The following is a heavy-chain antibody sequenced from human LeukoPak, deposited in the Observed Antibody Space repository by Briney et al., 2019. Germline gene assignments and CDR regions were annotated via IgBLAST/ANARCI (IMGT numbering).Heavy chain of an antibody. J-gene: IGHJ4*02. CDR2: ISSSGSTI. V-gene: IGHV3-11*04. CDR1: GFSFTTYW. D-gene: IGHD1-26*01. CDR3: ARDAQPPVGESIVGATKSPGYFDY. Sequence: GGSLRLSCAASGFSFTTYWMSWFRQAPGKGLEWVSYISSSGSTIYYADSVKGRFTISRDNAKNSLYLQMNSLRAEDTAVYYCARDAQPPVGESIVGATKSPGYFDYWGQGTLVTVSS.